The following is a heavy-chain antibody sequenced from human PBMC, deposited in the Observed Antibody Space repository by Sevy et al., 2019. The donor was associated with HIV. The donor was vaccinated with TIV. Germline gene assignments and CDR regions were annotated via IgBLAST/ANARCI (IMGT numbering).Heavy chain of an antibody. J-gene: IGHJ6*02. CDR2: FYYSRST. D-gene: IGHD4-4*01. Sequence: SETLSLTCTVSGDSISGYYWSWIRQPPGKGLEWIGYFYYSRSTNYNPSLKSRVTISVDTSKNQVSLKVSSVTTADTAVYYCARAYSEYYYGIDVRGQGTTVTVSS. CDR1: GDSISGYY. V-gene: IGHV4-59*01. CDR3: ARAYSEYYYGIDV.